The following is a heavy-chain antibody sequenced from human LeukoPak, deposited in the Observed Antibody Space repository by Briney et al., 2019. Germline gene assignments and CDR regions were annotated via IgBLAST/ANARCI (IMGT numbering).Heavy chain of an antibody. CDR2: ICYSGST. D-gene: IGHD5-24*01. Sequence: PSETLSLTCSVSGGSIGSSSYCWGWIRQPPGKGLEWIGTICYSGSTFYNPPLKSRVTLSVDTSKNQFSLKLSSVTAADTAVYYCARTENYIPEDCFDPWGQGTLVTVPS. J-gene: IGHJ5*02. V-gene: IGHV4-39*01. CDR3: ARTENYIPEDCFDP. CDR1: GGSIGSSSYC.